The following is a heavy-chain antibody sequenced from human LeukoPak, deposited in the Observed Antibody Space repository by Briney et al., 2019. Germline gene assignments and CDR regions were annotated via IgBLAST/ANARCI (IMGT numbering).Heavy chain of an antibody. CDR3: ARDFWGPEVDY. CDR1: GFAFGSEA. V-gene: IGHV3-23*01. J-gene: IGHJ4*02. D-gene: IGHD3-16*01. Sequence: GGSLRLSCAVSGFAFGSEAMSWVRQSPARGLEWVASISPGGGTTYYADYVKGRFTISRDNAKNLLYLQMNSLRAEDTAVYYCARDFWGPEVDYWGQGTLVTVSS. CDR2: ISPGGGTT.